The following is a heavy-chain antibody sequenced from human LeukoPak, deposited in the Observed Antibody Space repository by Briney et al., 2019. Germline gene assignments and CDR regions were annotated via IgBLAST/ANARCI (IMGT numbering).Heavy chain of an antibody. CDR2: MYPGDSDT. D-gene: IGHD3-3*01. Sequence: GESLKISCQGFGYTFSNHWIAWLRQMPGKSLEWMGIMYPGDSDTRYSPSFQGQVTFSVDKSIATAYLEWSSLKASDTALYYCARRGVLDGLDVWGQGTTVTVSS. CDR3: ARRGVLDGLDV. V-gene: IGHV5-51*01. J-gene: IGHJ6*02. CDR1: GYTFSNHW.